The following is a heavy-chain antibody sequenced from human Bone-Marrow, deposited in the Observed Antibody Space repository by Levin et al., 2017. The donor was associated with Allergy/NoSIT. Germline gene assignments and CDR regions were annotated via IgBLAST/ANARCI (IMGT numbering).Heavy chain of an antibody. CDR1: GFPFSTYG. V-gene: IGHV3-33*01. CDR2: IWSDGRSE. Sequence: GGSLRLSCAASGFPFSTYGMHWVRQAPGKGLEWMAVIWSDGRSEYYAHSVKGRFIVSRDNSKRTLFLQLNNLTAEDTAVYYCARGWGMSMAGTPDSWGQGTLVTVSS. D-gene: IGHD6-19*01. J-gene: IGHJ4*02. CDR3: ARGWGMSMAGTPDS.